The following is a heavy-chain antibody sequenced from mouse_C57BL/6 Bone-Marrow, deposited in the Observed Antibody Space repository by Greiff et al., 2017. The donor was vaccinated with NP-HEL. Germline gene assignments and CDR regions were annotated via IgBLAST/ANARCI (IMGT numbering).Heavy chain of an antibody. Sequence: VHVKQSGPELVKPGASVKIPCKASGYTFTDYNMDWVKQSHGKSLEWIGDINPNNGGTIYNQKFKGKATLTVDKSSSTAYMELRSLTSEDTAVDYCAREEEGYDYAFAYWGQGTLVTVSA. CDR3: AREEEGYDYAFAY. CDR2: INPNNGGT. CDR1: GYTFTDYN. D-gene: IGHD2-4*01. J-gene: IGHJ3*01. V-gene: IGHV1-18*01.